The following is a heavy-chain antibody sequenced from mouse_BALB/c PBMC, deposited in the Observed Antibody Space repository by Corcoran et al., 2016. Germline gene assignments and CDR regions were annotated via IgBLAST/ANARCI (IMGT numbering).Heavy chain of an antibody. J-gene: IGHJ4*01. CDR1: GYTFTSYV. CDR3: ARSGTTVVDAMDY. V-gene: IGHV1S136*01. D-gene: IGHD1-1*01. Sequence: EVQLQQSGPELVKPGASVKMSCKASGYTFTSYVMHWVKQKPGQGLEWIGYINPYNDGTKYNEKFKGKATLTSDKSSSTAYMELSSLTSEDSAVYYCARSGTTVVDAMDYWGQGTSVTVSS. CDR2: INPYNDGT.